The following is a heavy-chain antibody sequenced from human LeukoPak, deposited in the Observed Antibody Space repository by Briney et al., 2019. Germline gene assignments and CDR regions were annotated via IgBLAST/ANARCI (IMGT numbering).Heavy chain of an antibody. V-gene: IGHV4-39*01. J-gene: IGHJ4*01. CDR3: ASPPLDYGDYSIDY. CDR1: GCSISSSSYY. CDR2: IYYRGHT. D-gene: IGHD4-17*01. Sequence: KPSETLSLTCTVSGCSISSSSYYLGWIRQPPGKGLQWIGSIYYRGHTYYNPSLKSQVTISVDTSKNQFSLKLSSVTAADTAVYYCASPPLDYGDYSIDYWGHGTLVTVSS.